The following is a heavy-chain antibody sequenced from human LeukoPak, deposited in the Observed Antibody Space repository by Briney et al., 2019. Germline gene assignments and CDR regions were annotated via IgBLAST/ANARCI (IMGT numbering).Heavy chain of an antibody. V-gene: IGHV4-39*01. Sequence: SETLSLTCTVSGGSISSSSYYWGWIRQPPGKGLEWIGSIYYSGSTYYNPSLKSRVTISVDTSKNQFSLKLSSVTAADTAVYYCARIRPTYYDYVWGSYRPHPAFDIWGQGTMVTVSS. CDR2: IYYSGST. CDR3: ARIRPTYYDYVWGSYRPHPAFDI. D-gene: IGHD3-16*02. CDR1: GGSISSSSYY. J-gene: IGHJ3*02.